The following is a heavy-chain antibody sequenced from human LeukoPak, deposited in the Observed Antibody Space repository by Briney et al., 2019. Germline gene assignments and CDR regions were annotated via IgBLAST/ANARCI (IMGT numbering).Heavy chain of an antibody. J-gene: IGHJ4*02. V-gene: IGHV1-69*13. Sequence: SVKVSCKASGGTFSSYAISWVRQAPGQGLEWMGGIIPIFGTANYAQKFQGRVTITADESTSTAYMELSSLRSEDTAVYYCATVYSYDSSAYYRLDYWGQGTLVTVSS. D-gene: IGHD3-22*01. CDR3: ATVYSYDSSAYYRLDY. CDR2: IIPIFGTA. CDR1: GGTFSSYA.